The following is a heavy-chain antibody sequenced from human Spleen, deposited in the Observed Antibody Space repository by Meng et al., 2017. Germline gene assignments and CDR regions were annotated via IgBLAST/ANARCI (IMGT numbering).Heavy chain of an antibody. CDR1: GYTFTSYA. CDR2: SNAGNGNT. CDR3: AASLRLQIDY. V-gene: IGHV1-3*02. Sequence: ASVTVSCKASGYTFTSYAMHWVRQAPGQRLEWMGWSNAGNGNTKYSQEFQGRVTITRETYARTAYMELSSLRSEDTAVYYCAASLRLQIDYWGQGTLVTVSS. J-gene: IGHJ4*02. D-gene: IGHD5/OR15-5a*01.